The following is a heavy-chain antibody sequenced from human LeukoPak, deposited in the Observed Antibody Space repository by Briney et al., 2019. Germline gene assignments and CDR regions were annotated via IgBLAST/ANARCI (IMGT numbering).Heavy chain of an antibody. CDR1: GGSISNYY. V-gene: IGHV4-59*08. Sequence: SETLSLTCTVSGGSISNYYWNWIRQPPGKGLEWVGHISYSGGTKYNPSLQSRVTISIDTSKNQFSLNLSSVTAADTAVYYCARRVIMSATGVPDTWLDPWGQGILVTVSS. D-gene: IGHD2-8*02. CDR3: ARRVIMSATGVPDTWLDP. J-gene: IGHJ5*02. CDR2: ISYSGGT.